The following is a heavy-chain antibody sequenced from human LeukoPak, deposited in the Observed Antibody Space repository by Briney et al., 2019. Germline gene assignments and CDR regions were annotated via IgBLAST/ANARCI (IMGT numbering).Heavy chain of an antibody. CDR1: GFTFSSYA. V-gene: IGHV3-30*01. CDR3: ARDASHYSSSSPFEY. J-gene: IGHJ4*02. CDR2: ISYDGSNK. Sequence: GGSLRLSCAASGFTFSSYAMHWVRQAPGKGLEWVAVISYDGSNKYYADSVKGRFTISRDNSKNTLYLQMNSLRAEDTAVYYCARDASHYSSSSPFEYWGQGTLVTVSS. D-gene: IGHD6-6*01.